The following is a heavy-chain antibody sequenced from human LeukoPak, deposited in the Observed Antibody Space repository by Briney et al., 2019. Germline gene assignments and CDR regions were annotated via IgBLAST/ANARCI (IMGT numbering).Heavy chain of an antibody. D-gene: IGHD6-6*01. V-gene: IGHV1-18*01. CDR3: ARDPAPSIAARFTVNYFDY. Sequence: GAAVKVSCKASGYTFTSYGISWVRQAPGQGLEWMGWISAYNGNTNYAQKLQGRVTMTTDTSTSTAYMELRSLRSDDTAVYYCARDPAPSIAARFTVNYFDYWGQGTLVTVSS. J-gene: IGHJ4*02. CDR2: ISAYNGNT. CDR1: GYTFTSYG.